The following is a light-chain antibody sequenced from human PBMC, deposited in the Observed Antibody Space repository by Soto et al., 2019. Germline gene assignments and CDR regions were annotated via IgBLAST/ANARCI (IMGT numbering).Light chain of an antibody. Sequence: DIQMTQSPPSLSASVGDRVTITCQASHDIGNSLNWYQHKPGKAPKLVIYDAYNLETGVPSTFSGSGFGTDFTFTIGSLRPEDIATYYCQRSDHLPLFGPGTKVDIK. V-gene: IGKV1-33*01. CDR3: QRSDHLPL. J-gene: IGKJ3*01. CDR2: DAY. CDR1: HDIGNS.